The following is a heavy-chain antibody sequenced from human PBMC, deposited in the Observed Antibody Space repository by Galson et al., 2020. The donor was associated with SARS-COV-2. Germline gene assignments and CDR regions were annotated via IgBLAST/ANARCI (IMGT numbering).Heavy chain of an antibody. CDR1: GFLHSTSARC. D-gene: IGHD1-1*01. CDR3: ARMTVQLERLGDYYYYGMDV. V-gene: IGHV2-70*01. J-gene: IGHJ6*01. CDR2: LDRDDAK. Sequence: SGPTLVKPTQTLTLTYTFPGFLHSTSARCVTWIRQPSGKALEWHALLDRDDAKYYSTSLKTRLTLPKDTSKNQVVLTITNMDPVHTATYYWARMTVQLERLGDYYYYGMDVWGQGTIGTVSS.